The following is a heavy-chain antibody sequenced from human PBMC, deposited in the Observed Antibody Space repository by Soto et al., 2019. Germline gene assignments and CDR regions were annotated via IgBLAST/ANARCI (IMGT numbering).Heavy chain of an antibody. Sequence: QLQLQESGPGLVKPSEALSLTCSVSGGSISSSSYYWGWIRQPPGKGLEWIGSIYYSGSTYYNPYLKSRGTIAIDKSKNQFSLKLSSLTAADTAVYYCARLEGLATISYYFDFWGQGTLVTVSS. CDR1: GGSISSSSYY. D-gene: IGHD3-9*01. CDR3: ARLEGLATISYYFDF. CDR2: IYYSGST. J-gene: IGHJ4*02. V-gene: IGHV4-39*01.